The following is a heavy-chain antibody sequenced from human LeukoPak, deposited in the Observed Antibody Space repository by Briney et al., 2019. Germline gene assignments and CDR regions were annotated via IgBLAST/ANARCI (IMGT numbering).Heavy chain of an antibody. D-gene: IGHD2-15*01. CDR1: GFTFSSYA. V-gene: IGHV3-23*01. Sequence: GGSLRLSCAASGFTFSSYAMSWVRQAPGKGLEGVSAISGRGGSTYYAPSVKGRFTSSRDNSKNTLYLQMNSLRAEGTAVYYCAKDKSRGYCSGGSCFSFDYWGQGTLVTVSS. CDR3: AKDKSRGYCSGGSCFSFDY. J-gene: IGHJ4*02. CDR2: ISGRGGST.